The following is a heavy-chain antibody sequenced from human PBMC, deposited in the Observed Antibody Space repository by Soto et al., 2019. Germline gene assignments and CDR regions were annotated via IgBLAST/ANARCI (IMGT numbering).Heavy chain of an antibody. CDR3: ARGGKRYTVTYYYGMDV. J-gene: IGHJ6*02. CDR1: GYTFTSYD. V-gene: IGHV1-8*01. Sequence: ASVKVSCKASGYTFTSYDINWVRQATGQGLEWMGWMNPNSGNTGYAQKFQGRVTMTRNTSISTAYMELSSLRSEDTAVYYCARGGKRYTVTYYYGMDVWGQGTTVTVSS. D-gene: IGHD4-17*01. CDR2: MNPNSGNT.